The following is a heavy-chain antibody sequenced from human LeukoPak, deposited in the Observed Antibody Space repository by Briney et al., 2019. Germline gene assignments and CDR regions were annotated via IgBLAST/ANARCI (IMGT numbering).Heavy chain of an antibody. Sequence: SETLSLTCTVSGGSIHGYYWSWIRQSAGKGPEWIGLIYTNGGTNYNPSLNSRVTMSVDTSKNQFSLKLSSVTAADTAVYFCANKNRGGAFEIWGQGTVVAVSS. V-gene: IGHV4-4*07. J-gene: IGHJ3*02. CDR3: ANKNRGGAFEI. CDR2: IYTNGGT. CDR1: GGSIHGYY. D-gene: IGHD1-14*01.